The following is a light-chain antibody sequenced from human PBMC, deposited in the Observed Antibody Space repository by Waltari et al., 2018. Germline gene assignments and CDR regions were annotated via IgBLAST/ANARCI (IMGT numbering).Light chain of an antibody. CDR3: QHYESLPVT. CDR1: QSISKY. V-gene: IGKV3-20*01. Sequence: EIVLTQSPGTLSLSPGERATLSCRASQSISKYLAWYQQKPGQAPRLLIYHASSRAAGIPDRCSGSGSGKDFSLSISRLEPEDFAVYYCQHYESLPVTFGQGTKVEIK. J-gene: IGKJ1*01. CDR2: HAS.